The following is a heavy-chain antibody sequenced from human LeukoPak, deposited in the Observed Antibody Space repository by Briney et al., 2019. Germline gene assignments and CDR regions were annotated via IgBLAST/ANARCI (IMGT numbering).Heavy chain of an antibody. V-gene: IGHV4-34*01. CDR3: ARDLVISSADY. J-gene: IGHJ4*02. Sequence: PSETLSLTCAVYGASFSGYYWSWIRQPPGKGLEWIGEINHSGSTKYNPSLKSRVTISVDTSKNQFSLKLRSVTAADTAIYYCARDLVISSADYWGQGTLVTVSS. CDR2: INHSGST. CDR1: GASFSGYY. D-gene: IGHD3-22*01.